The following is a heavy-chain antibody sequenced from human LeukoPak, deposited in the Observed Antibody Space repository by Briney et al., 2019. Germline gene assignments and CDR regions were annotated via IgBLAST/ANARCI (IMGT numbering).Heavy chain of an antibody. CDR3: ARHGYCSGGSCYWDY. CDR2: IYSGDNT. D-gene: IGHD2-15*01. V-gene: IGHV3-53*01. J-gene: IGHJ4*02. CDR1: GFTVSSNH. Sequence: GGSLRLSCAASGFTVSSNHMSWVRQAPGRGLEWVSVIYSGDNTYYADSVKGRFTISRDNSKNMLYLQMNSLRAEDTAVYYCARHGYCSGGSCYWDYWGQGTLVTVSS.